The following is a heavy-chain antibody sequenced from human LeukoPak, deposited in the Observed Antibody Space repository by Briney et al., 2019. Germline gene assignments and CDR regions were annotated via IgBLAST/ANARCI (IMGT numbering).Heavy chain of an antibody. CDR1: GFTFSSYA. V-gene: IGHV3-23*01. J-gene: IGHJ4*02. CDR2: ISGSGGST. Sequence: GGSLRLSCAASGFTFSSYAMSWVRQAPGKGLEWVSAISGSGGSTYYADSVKGRFTISRDNSKNALYLQMNSLRAEDTAVYYCAKGPGYDLAYYFDYWGQGTLVTVSS. CDR3: AKGPGYDLAYYFDY. D-gene: IGHD5-12*01.